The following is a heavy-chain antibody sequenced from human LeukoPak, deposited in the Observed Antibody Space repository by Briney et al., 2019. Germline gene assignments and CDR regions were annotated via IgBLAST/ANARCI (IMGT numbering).Heavy chain of an antibody. CDR2: INTNTGNP. CDR1: GYTFTSYG. D-gene: IGHD6-13*01. V-gene: IGHV7-4-1*01. CDR3: ARHSSSWYRGLPDY. J-gene: IGHJ4*02. Sequence: ASVTVSFKASGYTFTSYGISWVRQAPGQGLEWMGWINTNTGNPTYAQGFTGRFVFSLDTSVSTAYLQICSLKAEDTAVYYCARHSSSWYRGLPDYWGQGTLVTVSS.